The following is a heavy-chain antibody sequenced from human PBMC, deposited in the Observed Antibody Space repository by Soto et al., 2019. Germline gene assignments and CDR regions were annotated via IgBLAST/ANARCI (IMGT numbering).Heavy chain of an antibody. Sequence: SASLSLSCAVYGCSFSGYYMSWIRQAPGKGLEWIGEINHSGSTNYNPSLKSRVTISVDTSKNQISLKLSYVTAADTAVYYCARKKYCSGGGCYGRFDPWGQGTLVTVSS. D-gene: IGHD2-15*01. V-gene: IGHV4-34*01. CDR3: ARKKYCSGGGCYGRFDP. CDR1: GCSFSGYY. CDR2: INHSGST. J-gene: IGHJ5*01.